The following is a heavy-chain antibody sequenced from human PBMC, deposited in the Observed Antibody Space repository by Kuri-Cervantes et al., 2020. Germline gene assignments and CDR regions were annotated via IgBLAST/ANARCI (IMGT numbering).Heavy chain of an antibody. J-gene: IGHJ4*02. CDR2: IDDSGTAT. CDR1: GFTFSNYA. D-gene: IGHD3-10*01. V-gene: IGHV3-23*01. CDR3: ARARGVIMDY. Sequence: GGSLRLSCAASGFTFSNYAMSWVRQAPGEGLEWVSTIDDSGTATHYADFVKGRFTISRDNSKNTLCLQMNSLRAEDTAVYYCARARGVIMDYWGQGTLVTVSS.